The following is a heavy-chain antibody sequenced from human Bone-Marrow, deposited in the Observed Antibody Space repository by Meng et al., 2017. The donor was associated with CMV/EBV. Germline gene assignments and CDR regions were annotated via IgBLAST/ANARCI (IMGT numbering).Heavy chain of an antibody. D-gene: IGHD6-13*01. V-gene: IGHV3-11*01. CDR1: GFTFSDYY. CDR2: ICSSGSTI. CDR3: ARDSHSSSWYH. J-gene: IGHJ5*02. Sequence: GESLKISCAASGFTFSDYYMSGSRQAPGKGLEWVSYICSSGSTIYYADSVKGRFTISRDNAKNSLYRQMYSVRAEDTAVYYSARDSHSSSWYHWGQGTLVTVSS.